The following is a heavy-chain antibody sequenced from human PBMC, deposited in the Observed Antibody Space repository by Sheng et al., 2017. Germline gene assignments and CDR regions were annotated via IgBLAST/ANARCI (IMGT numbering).Heavy chain of an antibody. D-gene: IGHD5-12*01. J-gene: IGHJ3*02. CDR3: AREREDGYHSAFEI. Sequence: QARLVQSGAEVKKPGSSVKVSCKASGGTYNTYSISWVRQAPGQGLEWMGGITPITGVATYAEKFQGRGTISEDRVTSTVYMELHSLTSDDTAIYYCAREREDGYHSAFEIWGQGTIVTVSS. V-gene: IGHV1-69*10. CDR2: ITPITGVA. CDR1: GGTYNTYS.